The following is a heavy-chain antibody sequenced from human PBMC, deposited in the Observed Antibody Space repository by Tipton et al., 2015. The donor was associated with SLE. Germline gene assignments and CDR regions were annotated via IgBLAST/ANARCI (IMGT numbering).Heavy chain of an antibody. Sequence: TLSLTCAVYGGSFSGYYWSWIRQSPGRGLEWIGEINHGGSTNYNPSLKSRVTISMDTSKNQFSLKLTSVTAADTAVYYCARDPYDSWSDYQATFDYWGQGTLVTVSP. CDR2: INHGGST. CDR1: GGSFSGYY. CDR3: ARDPYDSWSDYQATFDY. D-gene: IGHD3-3*01. V-gene: IGHV4-34*01. J-gene: IGHJ4*02.